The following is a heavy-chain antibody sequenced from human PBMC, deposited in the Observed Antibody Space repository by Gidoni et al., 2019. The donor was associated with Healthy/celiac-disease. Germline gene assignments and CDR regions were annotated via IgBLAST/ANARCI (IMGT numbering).Heavy chain of an antibody. CDR3: AKDGYCSSTSCSKPYYYYGMDV. D-gene: IGHD2-2*03. V-gene: IGHV3-23*01. CDR1: GFTFSSYA. CDR2: ISGSGGST. J-gene: IGHJ6*02. Sequence: EVQLLESGGGLVQPGGSLRLSCAASGFTFSSYAMSWVRKAPGKGLEWVSAISGSGGSTYYADSVKGRFTISRDNSKNTLYLQMNSLRAEDTAVYYCAKDGYCSSTSCSKPYYYYGMDVWGQGTTVTVSS.